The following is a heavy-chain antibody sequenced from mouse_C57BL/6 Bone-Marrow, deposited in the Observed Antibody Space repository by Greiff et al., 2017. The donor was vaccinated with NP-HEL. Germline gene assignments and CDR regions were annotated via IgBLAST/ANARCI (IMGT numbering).Heavy chain of an antibody. CDR2: IDPSDSYT. Sequence: QVQLQQPGAELVMPGASVKLSCKASGYTFTSYWMHWVKQRPGQGLEWIGEIDPSDSYTNYNHKFKGKSTLTVDKSSSTAYMQLSSLTSEDSAVYYCAREDSAWFAYWGQGTLVTVSA. CDR1: GYTFTSYW. CDR3: AREDSAWFAY. J-gene: IGHJ3*01. V-gene: IGHV1-69*01. D-gene: IGHD6-1*01.